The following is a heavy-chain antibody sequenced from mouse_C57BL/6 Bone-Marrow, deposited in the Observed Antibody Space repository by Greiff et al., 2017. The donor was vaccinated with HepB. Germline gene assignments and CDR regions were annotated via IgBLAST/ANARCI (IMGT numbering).Heavy chain of an antibody. Sequence: EVKLVESGGGLVQPGGSLSLSCAASGFTFTDYYMSWVRQPPGKALEWLGFIRNKANGYTTEYSASVKGRFTISRDNSQSILYLQMNALRAEDSATYYCARYTYYYGSSPWYFDVWGTGTTVTVSS. CDR1: GFTFTDYY. CDR2: IRNKANGYTT. V-gene: IGHV7-3*01. J-gene: IGHJ1*03. CDR3: ARYTYYYGSSPWYFDV. D-gene: IGHD1-1*01.